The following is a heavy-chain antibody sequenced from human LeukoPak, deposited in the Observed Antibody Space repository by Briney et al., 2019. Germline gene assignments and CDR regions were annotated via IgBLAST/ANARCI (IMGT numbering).Heavy chain of an antibody. V-gene: IGHV4-39*01. D-gene: IGHD6-6*01. CDR2: LYYSGST. Sequence: SETLSLTCTVSGGSISSSNYYWVWIRQSPGKGLEWIGTLYYSGSTYYNPSLKSRVTISVDTSKNQFSLQLNSVTAADTAVYYCARSDSSSSLVLGSYYGMDVWGQGTTVTVSS. J-gene: IGHJ6*02. CDR1: GGSISSSNYY. CDR3: ARSDSSSSLVLGSYYGMDV.